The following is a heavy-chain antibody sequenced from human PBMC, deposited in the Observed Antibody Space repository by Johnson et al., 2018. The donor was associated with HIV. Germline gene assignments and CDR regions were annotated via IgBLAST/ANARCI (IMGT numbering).Heavy chain of an antibody. CDR2: LFSGGST. V-gene: IGHV3-66*03. CDR3: ARVGSTWTDAFDI. J-gene: IGHJ3*02. Sequence: VQLVESGGGWIQPGGSLRLSCAASGFTVSSNNMSWVRQAPGKGLEWVSVLFSGGSTYYADSVKDRFTISRDNSKNTLYLQMNSLRAEDTAVYYCARVGSTWTDAFDIWGQGTMVTVSS. CDR1: GFTVSSNN. D-gene: IGHD6-13*01.